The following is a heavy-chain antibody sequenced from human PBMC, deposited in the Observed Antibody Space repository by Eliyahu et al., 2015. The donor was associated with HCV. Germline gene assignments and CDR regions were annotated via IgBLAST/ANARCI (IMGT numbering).Heavy chain of an antibody. Sequence: QLQESGPRLAMEPSETLSLTCAVSGVSLSSYYWNWIRQSPGKGLEWIGEIYYNGNTHYNPSLKSRVTMSIDTSENKFSLMLTSVTEADTAVYYCTSLPYYSHDSGYPYWGQGTLVTVSS. CDR3: TSLPYYSHDSGYPY. D-gene: IGHD3-22*01. CDR2: IYYNGNT. CDR1: GVSLSSYY. V-gene: IGHV4-59*01. J-gene: IGHJ4*02.